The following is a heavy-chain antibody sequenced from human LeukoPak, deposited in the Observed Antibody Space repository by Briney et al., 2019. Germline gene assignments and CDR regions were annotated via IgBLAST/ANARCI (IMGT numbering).Heavy chain of an antibody. D-gene: IGHD2-2*01. CDR2: ILYDGSNK. CDR3: AKDRGYCSSTSCPDGFDP. V-gene: IGHV3-33*06. J-gene: IGHJ5*02. Sequence: PGGSLRLSCAASGFTFSSYGMHWVRQAPGKGLEWVAVILYDGSNKYYADSVKGRFTISRDNSKNTLYLQMNSLRAEDTAVYYCAKDRGYCSSTSCPDGFDPWGQGTLVTVSS. CDR1: GFTFSSYG.